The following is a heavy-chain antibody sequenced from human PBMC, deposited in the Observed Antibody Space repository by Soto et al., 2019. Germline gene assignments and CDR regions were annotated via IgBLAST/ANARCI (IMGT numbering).Heavy chain of an antibody. J-gene: IGHJ6*02. CDR3: ARDLRRPIIVVVPAAIRQNYYYGMDV. Sequence: GGSLRLFCAASGFTFSSYSMNWVRQAPGKGLEWVSSISSSSSYIYYADSVKGRFTISRDNAKNSLYLQMNSLRAEDTAVYYCARDLRRPIIVVVPAAIRQNYYYGMDVWGQGTTVTVSS. V-gene: IGHV3-21*01. CDR2: ISSSSSYI. CDR1: GFTFSSYS. D-gene: IGHD2-2*02.